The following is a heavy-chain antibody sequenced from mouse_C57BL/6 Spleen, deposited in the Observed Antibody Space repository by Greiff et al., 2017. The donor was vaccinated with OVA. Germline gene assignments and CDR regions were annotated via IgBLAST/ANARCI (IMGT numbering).Heavy chain of an antibody. CDR2: IYPGSGST. D-gene: IGHD2-5*01. V-gene: IGHV1-55*01. CDR1: GYTFTSYW. J-gene: IGHJ2*01. Sequence: QVQLQQPGAELVKPGASVKMSCKASGYTFTSYWITWVKQRPGQGLEWIGDIYPGSGSTNYNEKFKSKATLTVDTSSSTAYMQLSSLTSEDSAVYYCAGYYSNYEGAEDYFDYWGQGTTLTVSS. CDR3: AGYYSNYEGAEDYFDY.